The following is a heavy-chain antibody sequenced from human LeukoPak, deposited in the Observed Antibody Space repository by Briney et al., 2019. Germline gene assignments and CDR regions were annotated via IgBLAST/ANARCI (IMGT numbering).Heavy chain of an antibody. CDR3: ARDPDYCSGGSCYLRY. Sequence: ASVKVSCKASGYTFTGYYTHWVRQAPGQGLEWMGWINPNSGGTNYAQKFQGRVTMTRDTSISTAYMELSRLRSDDTAVYYCARDPDYCSGGSCYLRYWGQGTLVTVSS. J-gene: IGHJ4*02. CDR2: INPNSGGT. D-gene: IGHD2-15*01. V-gene: IGHV1-2*02. CDR1: GYTFTGYY.